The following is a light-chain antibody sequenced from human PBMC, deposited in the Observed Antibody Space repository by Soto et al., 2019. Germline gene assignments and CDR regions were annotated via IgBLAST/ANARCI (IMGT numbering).Light chain of an antibody. CDR3: AAWDDSPNGSGV. CDR2: SNN. J-gene: IGLJ3*02. Sequence: QSVLTQPPSASGTPGQRVTISCSGSSSNIGSNTVNWYQQLPGTDPKLLIYSNNQRPSGVPDRSSGSKAGTSASLAISGLQSEDEADYYCAAWDDSPNGSGVFGGGTKLTVL. CDR1: SSNIGSNT. V-gene: IGLV1-44*01.